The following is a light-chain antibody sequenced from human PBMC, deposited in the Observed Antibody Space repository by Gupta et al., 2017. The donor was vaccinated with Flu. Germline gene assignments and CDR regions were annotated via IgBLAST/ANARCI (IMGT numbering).Light chain of an antibody. CDR1: QSISTY. CDR2: AVS. CDR3: QQSDSDPLT. J-gene: IGKJ4*01. V-gene: IGKV1-39*01. Sequence: DIQMTQSPSSLSASVGDRVTITCRASQSISTYLNWYQQKPGKAPNLLIYAVSNLQSGVPPRFSGSASGTDFTLTISRLQPEDFATYYCQQSDSDPLTFGGGTKVEI.